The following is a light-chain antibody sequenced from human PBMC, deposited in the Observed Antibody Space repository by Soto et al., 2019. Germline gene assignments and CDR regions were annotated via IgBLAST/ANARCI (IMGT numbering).Light chain of an antibody. CDR2: KTS. CDR3: QQDADWPLT. Sequence: IVMTQSPATVSVSPGESTSLSCRASRTIGTNLGWYQQKPGQAPRLLISKTSNRATGVPARFSGSGSGTEFTLTITSLQSEDIAVYYCQQDADWPLTFGGGTKV. CDR1: RTIGTN. J-gene: IGKJ4*01. V-gene: IGKV3-15*01.